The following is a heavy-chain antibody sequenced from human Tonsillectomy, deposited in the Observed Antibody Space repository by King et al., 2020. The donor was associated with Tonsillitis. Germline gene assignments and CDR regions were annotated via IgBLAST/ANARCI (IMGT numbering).Heavy chain of an antibody. CDR1: GFNVSDYY. Sequence: VQLEESGGGLVKPGGSLRLSCVASGFNVSDYYMSWIRQAPGKGLEWVSYISGSGNARHYADSVKGRFTISRDNTKKSLYLQMNSLRVEDTAVYYCARDGTMTHFAYWGQGTLVTVSS. CDR3: ARDGTMTHFAY. V-gene: IGHV3-11*01. D-gene: IGHD3-3*01. CDR2: ISGSGNAR. J-gene: IGHJ4*02.